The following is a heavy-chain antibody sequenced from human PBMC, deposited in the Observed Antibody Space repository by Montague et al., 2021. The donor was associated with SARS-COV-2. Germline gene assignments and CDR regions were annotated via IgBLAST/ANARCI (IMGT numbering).Heavy chain of an antibody. V-gene: IGHV4-34*01. J-gene: IGHJ4*02. Sequence: SETLSLTCAVYGGSFRNYYWSWIRQSPGKGLGWIGEVDQSGNTNYNPSLKSRVTISADISKNQFSLKLNSVTAADTAVYYCVATYNGNWYYFDYWGQGTLVTVSS. CDR3: VATYNGNWYYFDY. CDR1: GGSFRNYY. D-gene: IGHD6-13*01. CDR2: VDQSGNT.